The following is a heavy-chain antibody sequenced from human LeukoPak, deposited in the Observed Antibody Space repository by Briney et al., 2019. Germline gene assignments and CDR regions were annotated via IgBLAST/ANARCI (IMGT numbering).Heavy chain of an antibody. V-gene: IGHV4-59*01. CDR3: ARTKATYGSGTYYYYYGMDV. CDR1: GGSISSYY. Sequence: PSETLSLTCTVSGGSISSYYWSWIRQPPGKGLEWIGYIYYSGSTNYNPSLKSRVTISVDTSKNQFSLKLSSMTAADTAVYYCARTKATYGSGTYYYYYGMDVWGQGTTVAVSS. CDR2: IYYSGST. D-gene: IGHD3-10*01. J-gene: IGHJ6*02.